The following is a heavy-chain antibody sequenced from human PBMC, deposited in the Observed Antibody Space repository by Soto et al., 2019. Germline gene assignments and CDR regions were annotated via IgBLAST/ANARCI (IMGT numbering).Heavy chain of an antibody. CDR3: AREGMVYDILTGALDYYYGMDV. V-gene: IGHV3-21*01. CDR1: GFTFSSYS. Sequence: PGGSLRLSCAASGFTFSSYSMNWVRQAPGKGLEWVSSISSSSSYIYYADSVKGRFTISRDNAKNSLYLQMNSLRAEDTAVYYCAREGMVYDILTGALDYYYGMDVWGQGTTVTVSS. D-gene: IGHD3-9*01. J-gene: IGHJ6*02. CDR2: ISSSSSYI.